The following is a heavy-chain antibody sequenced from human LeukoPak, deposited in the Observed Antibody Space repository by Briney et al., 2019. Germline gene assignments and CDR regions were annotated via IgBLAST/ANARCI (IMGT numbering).Heavy chain of an antibody. CDR1: GYSFTSYW. J-gene: IGHJ4*02. CDR2: IYPGDSDT. D-gene: IGHD6-6*01. V-gene: IGHV5-51*01. CDR3: ARPDSSIAARY. Sequence: GESLKISCKGSGYSFTSYWIGWVRQLPGKGLEWMGIIYPGDSDTRYSPSFQGQVTISADKSISTAYLQWSSVNASDIALYNCARPDSSIAARYWAQGTLVTVFS.